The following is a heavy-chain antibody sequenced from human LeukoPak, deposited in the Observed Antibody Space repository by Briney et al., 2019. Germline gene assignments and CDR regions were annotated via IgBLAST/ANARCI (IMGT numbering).Heavy chain of an antibody. CDR3: AKGGARGALWDTFDY. CDR2: IRYDGGNK. J-gene: IGHJ4*02. Sequence: GGSLRLSCAASGFTFSSYGMHWVRQAPGKGLEWVAFIRYDGGNKYYADSVKGRFTISGDNSKNTLYLQMNSLRAEDTAVYYCAKGGARGALWDTFDYWGQGTLVTVSS. V-gene: IGHV3-30*02. CDR1: GFTFSSYG. D-gene: IGHD3-10*01.